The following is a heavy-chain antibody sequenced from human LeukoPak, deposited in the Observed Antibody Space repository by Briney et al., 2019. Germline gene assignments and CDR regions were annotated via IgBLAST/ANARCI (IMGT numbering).Heavy chain of an antibody. V-gene: IGHV4-4*07. CDR3: ARVGDYALKD. J-gene: IGHJ4*02. Sequence: SETLSLTCTVSGVSISSYHWSWIRQPAGKGLEWIVHIYTSGNTDYNPSLKSRVTMSVDTSKNQFSLKLNSVTAADTAVYYCARVGDYALKDWGQGTLVTVSS. CDR1: GVSISSYH. D-gene: IGHD3-16*01. CDR2: IYTSGNT.